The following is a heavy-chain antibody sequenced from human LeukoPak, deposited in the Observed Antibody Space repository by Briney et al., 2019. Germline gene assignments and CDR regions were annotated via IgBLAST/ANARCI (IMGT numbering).Heavy chain of an antibody. CDR1: GFTFDDFG. Sequence: PGGSLRLSCAASGFTFDDFGMSWVRQVPGKGLEWVSGINYNGGSTGYSDSVKGRFTISRDNAKNSLYLQMNSLRAEDTAAYYCARDLRRWWELLRRNYYYYYMDVRGKGTTVTISS. CDR2: INYNGGST. J-gene: IGHJ6*03. CDR3: ARDLRRWWELLRRNYYYYYMDV. D-gene: IGHD1-26*01. V-gene: IGHV3-20*04.